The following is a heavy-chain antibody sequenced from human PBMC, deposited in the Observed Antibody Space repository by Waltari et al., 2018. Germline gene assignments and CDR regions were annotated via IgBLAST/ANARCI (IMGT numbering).Heavy chain of an antibody. D-gene: IGHD1-26*01. CDR1: GFTFRAYG. J-gene: IGHJ4*02. Sequence: QVQLVESGGGVVQPGRSLTVSCAASGFTFRAYGLHWVRQAPGKGLEGVESVSYDGSHTYYGDSVRGRFTISRDNSKNTLHLQMNSLRGDDTAVYYCAKDHSGNDFFFFDHWGQGTLVIVSP. V-gene: IGHV3-30*18. CDR3: AKDHSGNDFFFFDH. CDR2: VSYDGSHT.